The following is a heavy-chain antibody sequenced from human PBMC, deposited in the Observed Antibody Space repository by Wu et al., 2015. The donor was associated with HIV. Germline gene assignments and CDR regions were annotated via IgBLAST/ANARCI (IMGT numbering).Heavy chain of an antibody. J-gene: IGHJ5*02. D-gene: IGHD2-2*03. CDR3: ARAGGFCSGTSCLDL. V-gene: IGHV1-46*01. CDR1: GYTFIDYY. CDR2: INPSSGST. Sequence: QVQLVQSGAGVKKPGASVKVSCKASGYTFIDYYLHWVRQAPGHGLEWVGIINPSSGSTSYAQKFKGRVTMTRDTSTATVYMELRNLRSEDTAVYSCARAGGFCSGTSCLDLWGQGTLVTVFS.